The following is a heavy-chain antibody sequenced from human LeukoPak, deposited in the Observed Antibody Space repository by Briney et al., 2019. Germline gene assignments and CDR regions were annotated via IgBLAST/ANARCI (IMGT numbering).Heavy chain of an antibody. CDR3: AKGSTSFWYFDL. J-gene: IGHJ2*01. V-gene: IGHV3-48*04. CDR1: GFTFSSYS. D-gene: IGHD5/OR15-5a*01. Sequence: PGGSLRLSCSASGFTFSSYSMNWVRQAPGKGLEWVSYISSSSSTIYYADSVKGRFTISRDNAKNSLYLQMNSLRAEDTAVYYCAKGSTSFWYFDLWGRGTLVTVSS. CDR2: ISSSSSTI.